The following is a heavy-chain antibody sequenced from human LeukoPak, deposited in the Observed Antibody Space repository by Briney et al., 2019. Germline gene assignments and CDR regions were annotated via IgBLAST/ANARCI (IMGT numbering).Heavy chain of an antibody. Sequence: GGSLRLSCAASGFTFSSYGMHWVRQAPGKGLEWVAVISYDGSNKYYADSVKGRFTISRDNSKNTLYLQMNSLRAEDTAMYYCAGELLDWFDAFHVWGLGTMVTVSS. CDR2: ISYDGSNK. CDR1: GFTFSSYG. CDR3: AGELLDWFDAFHV. D-gene: IGHD2-15*01. V-gene: IGHV3-30*03. J-gene: IGHJ3*01.